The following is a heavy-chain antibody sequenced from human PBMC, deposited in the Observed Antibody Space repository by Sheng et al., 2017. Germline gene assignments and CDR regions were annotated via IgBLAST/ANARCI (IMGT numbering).Heavy chain of an antibody. Sequence: EVQLVESGGGLVKPGGSLRLSCAASGFTFSSYSMNWVRQAPGKGLEWVSSISSSSSYIYYADSVKGRFTISRDNAKNSLYLQMNSLRAEDTAVYYCASKYYDFWSGYGNPFDPWGQGTLVTVSS. D-gene: IGHD3-3*01. J-gene: IGHJ5*02. CDR3: ASKYYDFWSGYGNPFDP. V-gene: IGHV3-21*01. CDR1: GFTFSSYS. CDR2: ISSSSSYI.